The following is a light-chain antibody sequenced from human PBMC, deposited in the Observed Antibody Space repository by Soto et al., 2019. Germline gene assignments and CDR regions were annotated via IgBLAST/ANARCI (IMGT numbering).Light chain of an antibody. CDR3: QQHSNWPRT. Sequence: EVVMTQSPASLSVSPGERATLSCRASHSVSSNLAWYQQKPGQAPRLLIYGASNRPTDIPVRFSGSGSGTDFTLTISSLEPEDFAVYYCQQHSNWPRTFGQGTRLEIK. V-gene: IGKV3-11*01. CDR2: GAS. J-gene: IGKJ5*01. CDR1: HSVSSN.